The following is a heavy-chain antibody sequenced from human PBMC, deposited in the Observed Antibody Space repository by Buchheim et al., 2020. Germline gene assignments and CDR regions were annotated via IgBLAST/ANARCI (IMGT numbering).Heavy chain of an antibody. CDR3: ATKYSSLDPIF. CDR1: GFIFSSHE. J-gene: IGHJ4*02. D-gene: IGHD6-19*01. Sequence: EVQLVESGGGVVQSGGSLRLSCATSGFIFSSHEMNWVRQAPGKGLEWVSYIHGGGEIIYYADSVKGRFTISRDNAKNSVYLQMNSLRAEDTAVYYCATKYSSLDPIFWGQGTL. CDR2: IHGGGEII. V-gene: IGHV3-48*03.